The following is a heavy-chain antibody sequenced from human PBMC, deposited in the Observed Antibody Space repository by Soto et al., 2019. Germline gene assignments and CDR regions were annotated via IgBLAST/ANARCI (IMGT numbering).Heavy chain of an antibody. D-gene: IGHD6-13*01. CDR3: ARDGCWFLGYSSSWTLVDY. Sequence: ASVKVSCKASGYTFTSYGISWVRQAPGQGLERRGWISAYNGNTNYAQKLQGRVTMTTDTSTSTAYMELRSLRSDDTAVYYCARDGCWFLGYSSSWTLVDYWGQGTLVTVSS. CDR2: ISAYNGNT. J-gene: IGHJ4*02. CDR1: GYTFTSYG. V-gene: IGHV1-18*01.